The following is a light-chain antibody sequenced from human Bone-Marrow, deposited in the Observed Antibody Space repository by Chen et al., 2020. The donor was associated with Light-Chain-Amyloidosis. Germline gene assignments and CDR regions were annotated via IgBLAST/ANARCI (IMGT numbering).Light chain of an antibody. CDR2: SDN. Sequence: QSVLTQPPSASGTLGQRVTISCSGSSSNIRTNAVLWYQHLPGTAPNLLIYSDNRRPSGVPDRFYGSKAGTSASLGIFGLQSEDEADYYCATWDDSLNWVFGGGTKLTVL. V-gene: IGLV1-44*01. CDR3: ATWDDSLNWV. J-gene: IGLJ3*02. CDR1: SSNIRTNA.